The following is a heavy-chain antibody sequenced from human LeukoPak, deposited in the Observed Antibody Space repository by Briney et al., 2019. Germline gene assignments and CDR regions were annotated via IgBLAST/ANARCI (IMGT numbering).Heavy chain of an antibody. D-gene: IGHD6-19*01. CDR1: GGSFSGYY. CDR3: ARAVVSSGWYGYYYGMDV. Sequence: PSETLSLTCAVYGGSFSGYYWSWIRQPPGKGLEWIGEINHSGSTNYNPSLKSRVPISVDTSKNQFSLKLSSVTAADTAVYYCARAVVSSGWYGYYYGMDVWGQGTTVTVSS. CDR2: INHSGST. J-gene: IGHJ6*02. V-gene: IGHV4-34*01.